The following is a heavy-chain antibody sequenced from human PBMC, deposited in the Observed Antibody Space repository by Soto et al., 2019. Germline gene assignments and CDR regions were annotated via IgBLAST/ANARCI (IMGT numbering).Heavy chain of an antibody. CDR1: DFSLSGSY. D-gene: IGHD2-8*01. J-gene: IGHJ4*02. V-gene: IGHV3-11*06. CDR2: ISMSGSYK. Sequence: GGSLRLSCVGSDFSLSGSYMSWARQAPGKGLEWLSFISMSGSYKTYAASVEGRFTISRDNVKNILYLQMDSLRAEDTAVYYCASRGHCSNGQCHPFDSWGQGTQVTVSS. CDR3: ASRGHCSNGQCHPFDS.